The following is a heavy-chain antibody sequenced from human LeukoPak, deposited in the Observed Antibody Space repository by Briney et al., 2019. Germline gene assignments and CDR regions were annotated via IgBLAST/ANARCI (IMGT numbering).Heavy chain of an antibody. Sequence: SETLSLTCAVSGGSISSSNWWSWVRQPPGKGLEWIGEIYHSGSTNYNPSLKSRVTISVDTSKNQFSLKLSSVTAADTAVYYCARERITMIVVVNGPFDYWGQGTLVTVSS. CDR3: ARERITMIVVVNGPFDY. J-gene: IGHJ4*02. D-gene: IGHD3-22*01. V-gene: IGHV4-4*02. CDR1: GGSISSSNW. CDR2: IYHSGST.